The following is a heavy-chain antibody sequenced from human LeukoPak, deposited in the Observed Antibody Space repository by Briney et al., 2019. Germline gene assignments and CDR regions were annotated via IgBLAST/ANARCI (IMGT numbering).Heavy chain of an antibody. J-gene: IGHJ4*02. D-gene: IGHD3-22*01. Sequence: GGSLRLSCAASGFTFGDYAMHWVRQAPGKGLEWVSLISGDGGSTYYADSVKGRFTISRDNSKNSLYLQMNSLRTEDTALYYCAKTHLYYYDSSGYSPFDYWGQGTLVTVSS. CDR3: AKTHLYYYDSSGYSPFDY. CDR1: GFTFGDYA. CDR2: ISGDGGST. V-gene: IGHV3-43*02.